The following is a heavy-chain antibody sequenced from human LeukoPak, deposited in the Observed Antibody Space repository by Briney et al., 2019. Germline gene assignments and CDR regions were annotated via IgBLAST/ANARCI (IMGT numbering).Heavy chain of an antibody. Sequence: GGSLRLSCSASGFTFSSYAMHWVRQAPGKGLEYVSAISSNGGSTYYADSVKGRFTISRDNSKNTLYLQMSSLRAKDTAVYYCVKALGILTGYYYYYYGMDVWGQGTTVTVSS. J-gene: IGHJ6*02. CDR2: ISSNGGST. CDR1: GFTFSSYA. CDR3: VKALGILTGYYYYYYGMDV. V-gene: IGHV3-64D*06. D-gene: IGHD3-9*01.